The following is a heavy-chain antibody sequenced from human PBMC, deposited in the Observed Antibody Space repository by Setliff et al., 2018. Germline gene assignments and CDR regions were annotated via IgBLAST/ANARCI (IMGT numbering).Heavy chain of an antibody. Sequence: ASVKVSCKASGYTFTDSFIHWVRQAPGQGFEWLGWINPNRDDTKYAQKFQHRILMAKDTSLNTVYVELSSLRSDDTATYYCARDGSAFSYQNWGQGSLVTVSS. CDR3: ARDGSAFSYQN. D-gene: IGHD1-26*01. J-gene: IGHJ4*02. CDR1: GYTFTDSF. CDR2: INPNRDDT. V-gene: IGHV1-2*02.